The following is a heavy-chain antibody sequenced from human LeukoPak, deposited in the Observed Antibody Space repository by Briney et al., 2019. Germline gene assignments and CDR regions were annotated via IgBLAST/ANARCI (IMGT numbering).Heavy chain of an antibody. Sequence: GGSLRLSCVASGFTFDDYAVHWVRQAPGKGLEWVSLISGDGGSTYYADSVKGRFTISRDNSKNSLYLQMNSLRTEDTALYYCAKVSASSWLGAFDIWGQGTMVTVSS. CDR3: AKVSASSWLGAFDI. CDR1: GFTFDDYA. D-gene: IGHD6-13*01. CDR2: ISGDGGST. V-gene: IGHV3-43*02. J-gene: IGHJ3*02.